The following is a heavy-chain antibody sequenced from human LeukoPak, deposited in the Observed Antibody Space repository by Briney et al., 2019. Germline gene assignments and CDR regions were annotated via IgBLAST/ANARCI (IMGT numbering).Heavy chain of an antibody. CDR2: ISSSGSTI. CDR3: ARDCRDGYNCGDY. V-gene: IGHV3-11*01. Sequence: GGSLRLSCAASGFTFSDYYMTWIRQAPGMGLEWVSYISSSGSTIYYADSVKGRFTISRDNAKKSLYMQMNSLRAEDTAVYYCARDCRDGYNCGDYWGQGTLVTASS. CDR1: GFTFSDYY. J-gene: IGHJ4*02. D-gene: IGHD5-24*01.